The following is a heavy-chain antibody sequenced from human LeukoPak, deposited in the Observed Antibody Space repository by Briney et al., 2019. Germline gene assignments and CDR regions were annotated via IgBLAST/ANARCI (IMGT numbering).Heavy chain of an antibody. CDR3: ARGRHDFDY. J-gene: IGHJ4*02. V-gene: IGHV1-2*04. CDR1: GYTFTGYY. Sequence: ASVKVSCKASGYTFTGYYIHWVRQAPGQGLEWMGWINPNSGSTNYAQKFQGWVTMTRDTSISTAYMELSRLRSDDTAVYYCARGRHDFDYWGQGTLVTVSS. CDR2: INPNSGST.